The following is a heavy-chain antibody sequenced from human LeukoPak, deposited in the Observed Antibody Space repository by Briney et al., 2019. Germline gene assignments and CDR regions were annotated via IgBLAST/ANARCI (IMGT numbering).Heavy chain of an antibody. CDR3: VRNSGDADY. D-gene: IGHD5-12*01. CDR2: IRSKIYGGTT. CDR1: GFTFDNYA. J-gene: IGHJ4*02. Sequence: PGGSLRLSCTASGFTFDNYAMSWFRQAPGKGLEWVGFIRSKIYGGTTEYAASVKGRFTISRDDSKSIAYLQMTSLKSEDTAVYYCVRNSGDADYWGQGTLVTASS. V-gene: IGHV3-49*03.